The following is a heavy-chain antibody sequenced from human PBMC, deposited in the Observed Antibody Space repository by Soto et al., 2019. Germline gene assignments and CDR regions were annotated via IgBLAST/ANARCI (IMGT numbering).Heavy chain of an antibody. D-gene: IGHD6-13*01. CDR3: ARASWAAAGTDY. V-gene: IGHV1-8*01. CDR1: GYTFTSYD. CDR2: MNPNSGNT. Sequence: ASVKVSCKASGYTFTSYDINWVRQATGQGPEWMGWMNPNSGNTGYAQKFQGRVTMTRNTSISTAYMELSSLRSEDTAVYYCARASWAAAGTDYWGQGTLVTVSS. J-gene: IGHJ4*02.